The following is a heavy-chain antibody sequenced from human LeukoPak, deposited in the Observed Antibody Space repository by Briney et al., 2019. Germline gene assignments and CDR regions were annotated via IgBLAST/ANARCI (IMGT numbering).Heavy chain of an antibody. CDR3: ASGSYGSGFYYFYYMDV. Sequence: GGSLRLSCAASGITFSDHYMSWIRQAPGKGLEWLSYISSGGDSIYYADSVKGRFTISRDNAKNPVSLQMNSLRAEDTAVYYCASGSYGSGFYYFYYMDVWGKGTTVTVSS. J-gene: IGHJ6*03. CDR1: GITFSDHY. V-gene: IGHV3-11*04. CDR2: ISSGGDSI. D-gene: IGHD3-10*01.